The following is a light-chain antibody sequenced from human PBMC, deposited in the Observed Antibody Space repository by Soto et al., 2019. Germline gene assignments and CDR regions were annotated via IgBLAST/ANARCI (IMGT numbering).Light chain of an antibody. V-gene: IGKV3-11*01. CDR2: GAS. Sequence: EIVLTQSPATLSLSPGERATLSCRASQSVSSYLAWYQQKPGQAPRLLIYGASNRATGIPARFSASGSGTDFTLTISSLEPEDFAVYYCQHYNSYSEAFGQGTKVELK. CDR3: QHYNSYSEA. J-gene: IGKJ1*01. CDR1: QSVSSY.